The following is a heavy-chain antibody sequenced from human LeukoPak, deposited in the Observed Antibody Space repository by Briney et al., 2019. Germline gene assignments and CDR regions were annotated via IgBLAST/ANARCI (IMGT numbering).Heavy chain of an antibody. CDR3: AKALGIQLWLSFSFDY. J-gene: IGHJ4*02. CDR1: GFTFSSYA. V-gene: IGHV3-23*01. Sequence: GGCLRLSCAASGFTFSSYAMSWVRQAPGKGRGWVSAISGSGGSTYYADSVKGRFTISRDNSKTTLYPQMNSLRAEDTAVYYCAKALGIQLWLSFSFDYWGQGTLVTVSS. CDR2: ISGSGGST. D-gene: IGHD5-18*01.